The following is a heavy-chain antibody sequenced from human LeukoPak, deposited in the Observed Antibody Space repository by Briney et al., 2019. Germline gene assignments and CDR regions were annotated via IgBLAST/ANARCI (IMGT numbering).Heavy chain of an antibody. J-gene: IGHJ4*02. CDR2: ISSSRHSI. Sequence: GGSLRLSCAASGFAFSNYNMNWVRQPPGKGLEWVSYISSSRHSIYYAASVTGRFTASTVKAQDSLYQQMNSPRAEDTAVYFCARVWNTGGAVIIPAAMGFDNWGQGTVVTVSS. V-gene: IGHV3-21*05. CDR1: GFAFSNYN. CDR3: ARVWNTGGAVIIPAAMGFDN. D-gene: IGHD2-2*01.